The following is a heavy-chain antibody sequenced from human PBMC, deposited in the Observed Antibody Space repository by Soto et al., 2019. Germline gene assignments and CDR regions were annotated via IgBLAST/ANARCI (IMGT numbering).Heavy chain of an antibody. J-gene: IGHJ3*02. V-gene: IGHV3-7*05. Sequence: EVQLVESGGGLVQPGGSLRLSCAASGFTFGNYWMTWVRQAPGKGLERVANIKGDGSAKSYLDSVRGRFTVSRDNAENSLFLQMNILRAEDTALYYCARDVSPGSSGYYLYAFDIWGQGTMVTVS. D-gene: IGHD6-25*01. CDR3: ARDVSPGSSGYYLYAFDI. CDR2: IKGDGSAK. CDR1: GFTFGNYW.